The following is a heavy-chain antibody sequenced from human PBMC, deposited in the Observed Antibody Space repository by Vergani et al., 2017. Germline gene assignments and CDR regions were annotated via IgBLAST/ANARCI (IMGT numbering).Heavy chain of an antibody. J-gene: IGHJ5*02. CDR1: GGTFSSYT. CDR3: ASAPYYYDSSGWFDP. CDR2: IIPILGIA. V-gene: IGHV1-69*02. D-gene: IGHD3-22*01. Sequence: QVQLVQSGAEVKKPGSSVKVSCKASGGTFSSYTISWVRQAPGQGLEWIGRIIPILGIANYAQKFQGRVTITADKSTSTAYMELSSLRSEDTAVYYCASAPYYYDSSGWFDPWGQGTLVTVSS.